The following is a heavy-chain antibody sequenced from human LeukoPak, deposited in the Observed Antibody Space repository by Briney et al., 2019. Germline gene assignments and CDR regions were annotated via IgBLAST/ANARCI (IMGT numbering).Heavy chain of an antibody. V-gene: IGHV3-30*02. D-gene: IGHD3-22*01. J-gene: IGHJ5*02. CDR3: AKGRSITMIVVVMSGFDP. CDR2: IRYDGSNK. Sequence: GGSLRLSCAASGFTFSSYGMHWVRQAPGKGLEWVAFIRYDGSNKYYADSVKGRFTISRDNSKNTLYLQMNSLRAEDTAVYYCAKGRSITMIVVVMSGFDPWGQGTLVTVSS. CDR1: GFTFSSYG.